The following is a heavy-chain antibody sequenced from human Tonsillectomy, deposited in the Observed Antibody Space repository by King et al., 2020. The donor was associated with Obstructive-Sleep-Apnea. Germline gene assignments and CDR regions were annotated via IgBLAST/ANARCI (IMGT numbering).Heavy chain of an antibody. V-gene: IGHV3-30*18. CDR1: GFTFSNYG. CDR3: AKDGHASPFYYYYGMDV. D-gene: IGHD2-8*01. Sequence: VQLEESGGGVVQPGRSLRLSCAASGFTFSNYGMHWVRQAPGKGLEWVAVISYEGSNKYSGDSVKGRFTISRDNSKNTLYLQMNSLRVEETAVYYCAKDGHASPFYYYYGMDVWGQGTTVTVSS. CDR2: ISYEGSNK. J-gene: IGHJ6*02.